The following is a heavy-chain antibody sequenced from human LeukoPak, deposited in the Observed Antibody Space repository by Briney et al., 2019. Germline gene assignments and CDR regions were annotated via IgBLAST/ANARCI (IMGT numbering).Heavy chain of an antibody. D-gene: IGHD5-12*01. CDR2: IRYDGSNK. Sequence: GGSLRLSCAASGFTFSSYGMHWVRQAPGRGLEWVAFIRYDGSNKYYADSVKGRFTVSRDNSKNTLYLQMNSLRAEDTAVYYCAKDLLTPIVATGGYWGQGTLVTVSS. CDR3: AKDLLTPIVATGGY. J-gene: IGHJ4*02. V-gene: IGHV3-30*02. CDR1: GFTFSSYG.